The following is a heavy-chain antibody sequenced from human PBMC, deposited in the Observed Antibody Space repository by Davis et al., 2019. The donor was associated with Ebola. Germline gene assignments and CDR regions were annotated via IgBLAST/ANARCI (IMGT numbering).Heavy chain of an antibody. J-gene: IGHJ4*02. D-gene: IGHD6-19*01. CDR1: GFTFSSYG. V-gene: IGHV3-30*18. Sequence: PGGSLRLSCAASGFTFSSYGMHWVRQAPGKGLEWVAVISYDGSNKYYADSVKGRFTISRDNSKNTLYLQMNSLRAEDTAVYYCAKVTSSSGWYPADYWGQGTLVTVSS. CDR3: AKVTSSSGWYPADY. CDR2: ISYDGSNK.